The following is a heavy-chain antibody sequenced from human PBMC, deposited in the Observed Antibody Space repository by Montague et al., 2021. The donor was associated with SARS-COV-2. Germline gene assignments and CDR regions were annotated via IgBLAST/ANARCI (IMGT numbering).Heavy chain of an antibody. Sequence: SETLSLTCSVSGYSISSGCFWGWIRQPPGKGLEWIGAIYHGGFTHYNPSLKSRLTMSLDTSKNQFSLRLSSVTAADTAIYYCARAYCGGDCNYLYIWFDSWGQGALVTVSS. CDR1: GYSISSGCF. V-gene: IGHV4-38-2*02. D-gene: IGHD2-21*01. CDR2: IYHGGFT. J-gene: IGHJ5*01. CDR3: ARAYCGGDCNYLYIWFDS.